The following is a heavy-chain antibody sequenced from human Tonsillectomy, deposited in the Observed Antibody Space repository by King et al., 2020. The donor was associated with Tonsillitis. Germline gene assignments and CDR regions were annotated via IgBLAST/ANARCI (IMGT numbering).Heavy chain of an antibody. V-gene: IGHV5-10-1*03. Sequence: VQLVESGAEVKKPGESLRISCKGSGFSFTSYWISWVRQMPGKGLEWMGRIDPSDSYTNYSPSFQGHVTISADKSISTAYLQWSSLKASDTAMYYCARHGITMVPGVIITVDYWGQGTLVTVSS. CDR1: GFSFTSYW. CDR3: ARHGITMVPGVIITVDY. D-gene: IGHD3-10*01. CDR2: IDPSDSYT. J-gene: IGHJ4*02.